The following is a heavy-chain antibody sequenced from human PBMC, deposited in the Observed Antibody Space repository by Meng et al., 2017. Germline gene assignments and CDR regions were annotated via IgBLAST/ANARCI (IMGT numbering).Heavy chain of an antibody. CDR2: INHSGST. CDR1: GGSFSGYY. V-gene: IGHV4-34*01. D-gene: IGHD2/OR15-2a*01. Sequence: VQLKQGGAGLLKPSETLSPTCAVYGGSFSGYYWSWIRQPPGKGLEWIGEINHSGSTNYNPSLKRRVTISVDTSKNQFSLKLSSVTAADTAVYYCARVGSFLRDYWGQGTLVTVSS. CDR3: ARVGSFLRDY. J-gene: IGHJ4*02.